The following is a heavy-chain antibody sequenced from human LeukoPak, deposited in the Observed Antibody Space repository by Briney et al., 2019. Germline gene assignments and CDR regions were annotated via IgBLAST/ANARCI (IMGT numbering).Heavy chain of an antibody. Sequence: ASVKVSCKASGYTFTGYYMHWVRQAPGQGLEWMGWINPNSGGTNYAQKFQGRVTMTRDTSIGTAYMELSRLRSDDTAVYYCARMRGGDPQYYYDSSGYGPWGQGTLVTVSS. D-gene: IGHD3-22*01. V-gene: IGHV1-2*02. CDR2: INPNSGGT. J-gene: IGHJ5*02. CDR1: GYTFTGYY. CDR3: ARMRGGDPQYYYDSSGYGP.